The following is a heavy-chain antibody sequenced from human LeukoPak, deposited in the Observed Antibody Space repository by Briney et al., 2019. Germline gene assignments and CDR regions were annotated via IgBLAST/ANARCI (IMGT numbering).Heavy chain of an antibody. CDR2: VSWDIIST. V-gene: IGHV3-43*01. CDR1: EFTFEDYG. Sequence: GGSLRLSCEGSEFTFEDYGIHWVRQAPGKGLEWVALVSWDIISTYYGGAVKDRFTISRDNDKNSVYLEMNSLRNEDSGLYYCARDVGNRAPPKGGEYYFDHWGQGTLVTVSS. CDR3: ARDVGNRAPPKGGEYYFDH. D-gene: IGHD3-10*01. J-gene: IGHJ4*02.